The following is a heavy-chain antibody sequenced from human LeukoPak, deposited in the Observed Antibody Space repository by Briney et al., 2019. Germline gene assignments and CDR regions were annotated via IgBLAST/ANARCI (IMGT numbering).Heavy chain of an antibody. CDR3: ARAQTGHDFWIVDV. V-gene: IGHV3-21*01. CDR1: GVTFSSYT. CDR2: ISSTSSYI. J-gene: IGHJ6*02. D-gene: IGHD3-3*01. Sequence: EGSPRLSCAVSGVTFSSYTMNWVRQAPRKGLEWVSSISSTSSYIYYADSVKGRFTISRDNAKNSLYLQMTSLRAEDTAMYYCARAQTGHDFWIVDVWGQGTTVTVSS.